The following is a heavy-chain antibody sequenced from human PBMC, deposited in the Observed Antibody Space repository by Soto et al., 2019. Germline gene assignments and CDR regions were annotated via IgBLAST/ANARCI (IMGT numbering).Heavy chain of an antibody. Sequence: ASVKVSCKASGYTFTSYDMHWVRQAPGQRLEWMGWINAGNGNTKYSQKFQGRVTITRDTSASTAYMELSSLRSEDTAVYYCARGEGRGYSGCGPLMDVWGQGTTVTVSS. J-gene: IGHJ6*02. CDR2: INAGNGNT. CDR3: ARGEGRGYSGCGPLMDV. V-gene: IGHV1-3*01. D-gene: IGHD5-12*01. CDR1: GYTFTSYD.